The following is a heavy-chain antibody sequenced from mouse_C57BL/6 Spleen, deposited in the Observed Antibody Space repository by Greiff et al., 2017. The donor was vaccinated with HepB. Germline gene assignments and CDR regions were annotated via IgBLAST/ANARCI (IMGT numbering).Heavy chain of an antibody. J-gene: IGHJ2*01. V-gene: IGHV5-6*01. CDR2: ISSGGSYT. Sequence: EVHLVESGGDLVKPGGSLKLSCAASGFTFSSYGMSWVRQTPDKRLEWVATISSGGSYTYYPDSVKGRFTISRDNAKDTLYLQMSSLKSEDTAMYYCATPVVASGYDFDYWGQGTTLTVSS. D-gene: IGHD1-1*01. CDR1: GFTFSSYG. CDR3: ATPVVASGYDFDY.